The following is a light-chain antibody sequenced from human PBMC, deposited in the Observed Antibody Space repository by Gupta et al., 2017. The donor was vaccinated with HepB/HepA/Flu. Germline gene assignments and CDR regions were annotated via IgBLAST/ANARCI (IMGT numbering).Light chain of an antibody. J-gene: IGKJ2*01. V-gene: IGKV1-5*03. CDR3: QYYYLFSRG. Sequence: DIQMTQSPSTLSASVGDRVIITCRASQSISNFLAWYQQKPGKAPKLLIYKASTLESGVPSRFSGSGSGTEFTLTISSLQPDDFATYYCQYYYLFSRGFGQGTKLEIK. CDR2: KAS. CDR1: QSISNF.